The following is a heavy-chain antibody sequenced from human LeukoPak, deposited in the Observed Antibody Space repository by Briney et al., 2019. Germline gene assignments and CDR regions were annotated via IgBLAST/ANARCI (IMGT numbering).Heavy chain of an antibody. CDR2: INSDGCST. Sequence: GGSLRLSCAASGFTFSSYWMHWVRQAPGKGLVWVSRINSDGCSTSYADSVKGRFTISRDNAKNSLYLQMNSLRAEDTAVYYCARAPYKRDAQNYYYYMDVWGKGTTVTVSS. CDR1: GFTFSSYW. D-gene: IGHD1-14*01. CDR3: ARAPYKRDAQNYYYYMDV. J-gene: IGHJ6*03. V-gene: IGHV3-74*01.